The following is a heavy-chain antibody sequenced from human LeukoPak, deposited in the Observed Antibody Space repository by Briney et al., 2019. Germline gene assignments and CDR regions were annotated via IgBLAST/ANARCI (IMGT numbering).Heavy chain of an antibody. CDR1: GYTFTSYG. Sequence: ASVKVSCKASGYTFTSYGISWVRQAPRQGLEWMGWINPTSGGTNYAQKFQGRVTMNRDTSIPTAYMELSRLRSDDTAVYYCARDLDYYGSGSFFNLWGQGTMVTVSS. CDR3: ARDLDYYGSGSFFNL. CDR2: INPTSGGT. J-gene: IGHJ3*01. D-gene: IGHD3-10*01. V-gene: IGHV1-2*02.